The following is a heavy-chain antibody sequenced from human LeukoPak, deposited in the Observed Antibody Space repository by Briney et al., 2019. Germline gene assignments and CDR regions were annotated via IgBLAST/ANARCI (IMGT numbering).Heavy chain of an antibody. CDR1: GGSISSYY. V-gene: IGHV4-59*01. Sequence: SETLSLTCTVSGGSISSYYWSWIRQPPGKGLEWIGYIYYSGSTNYNPSLKSRVTISVDTSKNQFSLRLSSVTAADTAVYYCARGGDLDYFDYWGQGTLVTVSS. CDR2: IYYSGST. J-gene: IGHJ4*02. CDR3: ARGGDLDYFDY. D-gene: IGHD3-10*01.